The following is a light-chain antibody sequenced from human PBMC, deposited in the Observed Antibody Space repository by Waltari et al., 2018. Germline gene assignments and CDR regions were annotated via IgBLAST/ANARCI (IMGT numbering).Light chain of an antibody. J-gene: IGKJ3*01. V-gene: IGKV3-11*01. Sequence: EIVLTQSPATLSLSPGEGATLSCRASQSVGSYLAWYQQKPGQAPRLLIYDASNRATGIPVRFSGSGSGTDFTLTISSLEPEDFAVYYCQQRSNWPPFTFGPGTKVDMK. CDR3: QQRSNWPPFT. CDR1: QSVGSY. CDR2: DAS.